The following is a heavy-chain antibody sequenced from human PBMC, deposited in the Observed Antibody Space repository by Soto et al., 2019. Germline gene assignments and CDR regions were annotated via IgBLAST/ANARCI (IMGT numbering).Heavy chain of an antibody. CDR3: ARVTTVTTWYYYYYYMDV. D-gene: IGHD4-17*01. J-gene: IGHJ6*03. CDR1: GFTFSSYA. CDR2: ISGSGGST. Sequence: GGSLRLSCAASGFTFSSYAMSWVRQAPGKGLEWVSAISGSGGSTYYADSVKGRFTISRDNSKNTLYLQMNSLRAEDTAVYYCARVTTVTTWYYYYYYMDVWGKGTTVTVSS. V-gene: IGHV3-23*01.